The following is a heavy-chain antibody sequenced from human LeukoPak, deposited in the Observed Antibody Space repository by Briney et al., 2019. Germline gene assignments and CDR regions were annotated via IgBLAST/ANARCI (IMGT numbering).Heavy chain of an antibody. D-gene: IGHD5-18*01. J-gene: IGHJ4*02. V-gene: IGHV4-59*08. Sequence: PSETLSLTCTVSGGSISSYYWSWIRQPPGKGLEWIGYIYYSGSTNYNPSLKSRVTISVDTSKNQFSLKLSSVTAADTAVYYCARGDKYSYGLDLYFDYWGQGTLVTVSS. CDR1: GGSISSYY. CDR2: IYYSGST. CDR3: ARGDKYSYGLDLYFDY.